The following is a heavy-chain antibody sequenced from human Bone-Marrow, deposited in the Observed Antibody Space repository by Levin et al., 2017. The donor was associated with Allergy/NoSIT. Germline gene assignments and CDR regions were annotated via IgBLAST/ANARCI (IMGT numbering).Heavy chain of an antibody. V-gene: IGHV4-39*01. CDR2: IYNSETT. J-gene: IGHJ4*02. CDR3: AGNDLVIGAAAISPFDY. D-gene: IGHD2-2*01. CDR1: GGSISGSSHY. Sequence: SQTLSLTCSVSGGSISGSSHYWGWIRQAPGKGLEWIGSIYNSETTFYNPSLKSRVTVSVDTSKNQFSPRLRSVTAPDTAVYYCAGNDLVIGAAAISPFDYWGQGFLVTVSS.